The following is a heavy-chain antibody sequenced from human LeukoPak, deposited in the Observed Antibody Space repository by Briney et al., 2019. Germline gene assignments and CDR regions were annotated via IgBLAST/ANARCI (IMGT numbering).Heavy chain of an antibody. CDR2: ISGGGRET. J-gene: IGHJ4*02. Sequence: GGSLRLSCAASGFNFSSYAMSWVRQLPGKGLGWVSAISGGGRETYYVDSVKGRFTISRDNAKNTLYLQMNSLRAEDTAVYYCAKLWIHLWSSGGDFDYWGRGSLVSVSS. V-gene: IGHV3-23*01. CDR3: AKLWIHLWSSGGDFDY. CDR1: GFNFSSYA. D-gene: IGHD5-18*01.